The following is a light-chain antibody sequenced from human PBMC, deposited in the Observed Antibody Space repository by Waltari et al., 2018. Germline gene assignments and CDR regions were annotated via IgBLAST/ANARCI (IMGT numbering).Light chain of an antibody. J-gene: IGLJ1*01. Sequence: QSALTQPPSASGSPGQSVTISCTGTRRDVGAYDYVSWYQQYPGNAPRLLIYEVRKRPSGVPDRFSGSKSGNTASLTVSGLQAEDEADYYCSSYGGSDSYVFGSGTKVTV. CDR3: SSYGGSDSYV. CDR2: EVR. V-gene: IGLV2-8*01. CDR1: RRDVGAYDY.